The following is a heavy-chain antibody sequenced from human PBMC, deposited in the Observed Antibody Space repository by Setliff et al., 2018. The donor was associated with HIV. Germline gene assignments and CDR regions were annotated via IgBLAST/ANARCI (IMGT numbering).Heavy chain of an antibody. V-gene: IGHV4-61*08. CDR1: GGSITSGGYY. Sequence: PSETLSLTCTVSGGSITSGGYYWSWIRQHPGKGLEWIGYIYYSGSTNYNPSLNSRVTISVDTSKNQFSLKLSSVTAADTAVYYCARDFVTGSYFLQWGQGTLVTVSS. D-gene: IGHD1-26*01. CDR2: IYYSGST. J-gene: IGHJ1*01. CDR3: ARDFVTGSYFLQ.